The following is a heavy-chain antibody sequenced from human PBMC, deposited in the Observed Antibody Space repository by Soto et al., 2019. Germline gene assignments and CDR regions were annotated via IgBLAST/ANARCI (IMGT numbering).Heavy chain of an antibody. V-gene: IGHV3-7*01. CDR2: IKQDGSEK. D-gene: IGHD6-19*01. J-gene: IGHJ4*02. Sequence: EVQLVESGGGLVQPGGSLRLSCAASGFTFSIYWMNWVRKAPGKGLVWVANIKQDGSEKYYVDSVKGRFTISRDNAKNSLCLQMNSLRAEDTAVYFCARENSGLGVRWGQGTLVTVSS. CDR1: GFTFSIYW. CDR3: ARENSGLGVR.